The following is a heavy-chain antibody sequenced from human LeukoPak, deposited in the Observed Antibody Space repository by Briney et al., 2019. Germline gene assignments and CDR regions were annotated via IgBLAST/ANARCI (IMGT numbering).Heavy chain of an antibody. D-gene: IGHD6-19*01. Sequence: SETLSLTCAVYGGSFSGYYWSWIRQPPGKGLEWIGEINHSGSTNYNPSLKSRVTISVDTSKNQFSLKLSSVTAADTAVYYCARRCRGWPNYYYYYYMDVWGKGTTVTISS. CDR3: ARRCRGWPNYYYYYYMDV. CDR1: GGSFSGYY. CDR2: INHSGST. V-gene: IGHV4-34*01. J-gene: IGHJ6*03.